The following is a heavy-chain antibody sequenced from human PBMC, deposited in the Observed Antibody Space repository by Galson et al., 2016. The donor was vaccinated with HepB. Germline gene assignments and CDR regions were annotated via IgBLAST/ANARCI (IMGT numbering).Heavy chain of an antibody. CDR3: ARDAYGGYPGYLL. D-gene: IGHD4-23*01. Sequence: SLRLSCAASGSTFSSYWTHWVRQDQGKGLVWVSRISRDGTSTNYADSVQGRFTISRDNAKNTLFLQMNSLRAEDTAVYYCARDAYGGYPGYLLWGQGTLVTVSS. V-gene: IGHV3-74*01. CDR1: GSTFSSYW. CDR2: ISRDGTST. J-gene: IGHJ4*02.